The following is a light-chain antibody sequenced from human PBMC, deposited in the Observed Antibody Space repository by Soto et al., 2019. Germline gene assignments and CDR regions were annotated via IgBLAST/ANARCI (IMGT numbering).Light chain of an antibody. CDR3: QQYGSSPQT. CDR2: GAS. J-gene: IGKJ2*01. V-gene: IGKV3-20*01. Sequence: EIVLTQSPGTLSLSPGERATLSCRASQSVSSSYLAWYQQKPGQAPRLLIYGASIRATGIPDRFSGSGSGTNFTFTISRLEPEDFAVYYCQQYGSSPQTFGQGTKLEIK. CDR1: QSVSSSY.